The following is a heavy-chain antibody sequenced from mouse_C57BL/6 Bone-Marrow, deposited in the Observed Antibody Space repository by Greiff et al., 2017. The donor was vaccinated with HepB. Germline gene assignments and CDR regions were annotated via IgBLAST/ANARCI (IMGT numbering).Heavy chain of an antibody. Sequence: EVQLQQSGAELVRPGASVKLSCTASGFNIKDDYMHWVKQRPEQGLEWIGWIDPENGDTEYASKFQGKATITADTSSNTAYLQLSSLTSEDTAVYYCTAFDGYFDYGGQGTTLTVSS. J-gene: IGHJ2*01. V-gene: IGHV14-4*01. CDR1: GFNIKDDY. D-gene: IGHD2-3*01. CDR2: IDPENGDT. CDR3: TAFDGYFDY.